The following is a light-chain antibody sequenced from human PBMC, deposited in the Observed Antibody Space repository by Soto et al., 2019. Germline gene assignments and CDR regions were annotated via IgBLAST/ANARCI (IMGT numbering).Light chain of an antibody. V-gene: IGLV2-14*01. CDR1: NKDVGGYNY. CDR3: SSYTSSIPYV. Sequence: SALTQPAPLSGSPGQSITISFTGNNKDVGGYNYVSWYQQHPGKAPKLMIYDVSNRPSGVSNRFSGSKSGNTASLTISGLQAEDEADYYCSSYTSSIPYVFGTGTKVTVL. J-gene: IGLJ1*01. CDR2: DVS.